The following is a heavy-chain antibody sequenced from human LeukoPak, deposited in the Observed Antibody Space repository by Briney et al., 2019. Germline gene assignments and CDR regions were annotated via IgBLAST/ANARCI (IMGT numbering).Heavy chain of an antibody. Sequence: PGGSLGLSCAASGFTFSSHAMHWVRQAPGKGLEWVALISYDGSNKYYTDSVKGRFTISRDNSRNTLYLQMNSLIAEDTAVYYCARDRQGGNWGDFDFWGQGTLVIVSS. J-gene: IGHJ4*02. D-gene: IGHD3-16*01. CDR1: GFTFSSHA. V-gene: IGHV3-30-3*01. CDR2: ISYDGSNK. CDR3: ARDRQGGNWGDFDF.